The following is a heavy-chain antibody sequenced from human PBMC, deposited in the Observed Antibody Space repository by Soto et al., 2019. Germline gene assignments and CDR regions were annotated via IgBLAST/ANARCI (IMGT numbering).Heavy chain of an antibody. J-gene: IGHJ4*02. CDR2: FDPEDGET. D-gene: IGHD6-19*01. CDR1: GYTLTELS. V-gene: IGHV1-24*01. Sequence: VSGYTLTELSMHWVRQAPGKGLEWMGGFDPEDGETIYAQKFQGRVTMTEDTSTDTAYMELSSLRSEDTAVYYCATDIRYSSGWYDSGIFDYWGQGTLVTVSS. CDR3: ATDIRYSSGWYDSGIFDY.